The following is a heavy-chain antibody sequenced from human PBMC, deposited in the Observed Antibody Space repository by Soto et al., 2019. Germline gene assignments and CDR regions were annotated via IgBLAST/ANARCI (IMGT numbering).Heavy chain of an antibody. CDR3: ATIAVAGTSRAFDI. V-gene: IGHV1-24*01. CDR2: FDPEDGET. Sequence: ASVKVSCKVSGYTLTELSMHWVRQAPGKGLEWMGGFDPEDGETIYAQKFQGRVTMTEDTSTDTAYMELSSLRSEDTAVYYCATIAVAGTSRAFDIWGQGTIVTVSS. CDR1: GYTLTELS. D-gene: IGHD6-19*01. J-gene: IGHJ3*02.